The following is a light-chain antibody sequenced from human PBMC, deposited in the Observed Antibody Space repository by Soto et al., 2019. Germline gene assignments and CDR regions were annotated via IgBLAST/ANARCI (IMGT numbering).Light chain of an antibody. CDR3: TSYISSSTLGV. Sequence: QSVLTQPASVSGSPGQSITISCTGTSSDVGRYDYVSWYQQHPGKAPKLLIYDVRSRPSGVSNRFSGSKSGNAASLTIPGLQAEDEADYFCTSYISSSTLGVFGTGTWSPS. J-gene: IGLJ1*01. CDR2: DVR. V-gene: IGLV2-14*03. CDR1: SSDVGRYDY.